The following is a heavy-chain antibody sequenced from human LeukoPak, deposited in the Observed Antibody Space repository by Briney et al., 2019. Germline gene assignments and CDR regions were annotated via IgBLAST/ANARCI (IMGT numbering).Heavy chain of an antibody. V-gene: IGHV4-59*11. D-gene: IGHD6-19*01. CDR2: ISYSGST. CDR3: AGSAWYNGYFPY. J-gene: IGHJ4*02. CDR1: GGSISSHY. Sequence: PSETLSLTCTVSGGSISSHYWNWIRQSPGKGLEWIGYISYSGSTNYNPSLKSRVTISVDTSKSQVSLKLSSVTAADTAVYYCAGSAWYNGYFPYWGLGTLVTVSS.